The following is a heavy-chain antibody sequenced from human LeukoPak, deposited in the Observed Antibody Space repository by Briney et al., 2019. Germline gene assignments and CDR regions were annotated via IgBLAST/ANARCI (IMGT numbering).Heavy chain of an antibody. CDR1: GFTFSNAW. V-gene: IGHV3-15*01. J-gene: IGHJ4*02. D-gene: IGHD6-19*01. CDR3: TKNEEYSSGWSF. CDR2: IKSKTDGGTT. Sequence: GESLRLSCAASGFTFSNAWMNWVRQAPGKGLEWVGRIKSKTDGGTTDYAAPVKGRFTISRDDSKNTLYLQMNSLKTEDTAVYYCTKNEEYSSGWSFWGQGTLVTVSS.